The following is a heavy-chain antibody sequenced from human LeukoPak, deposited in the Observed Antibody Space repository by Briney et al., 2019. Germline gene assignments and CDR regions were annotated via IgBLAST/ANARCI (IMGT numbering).Heavy chain of an antibody. CDR2: IYYSGST. CDR1: GGSISSSSYY. CDR3: ARQHITTINHGSAFDY. D-gene: IGHD3-22*01. Sequence: SETLSLTCTVSGGSISSSSYYWGWIRQPPGKGLEWIGSIYYSGSTYYNPSLKSRVTISVDTSKNQFSLKLSSVTAADTAVYYCARQHITTINHGSAFDYWGQGTLVTVSS. V-gene: IGHV4-39*01. J-gene: IGHJ4*02.